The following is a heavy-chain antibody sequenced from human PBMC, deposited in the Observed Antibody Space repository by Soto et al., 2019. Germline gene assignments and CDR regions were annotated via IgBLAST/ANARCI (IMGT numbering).Heavy chain of an antibody. V-gene: IGHV3-7*05. CDR1: RFTFSDYW. Sequence: LSLPCAPSRFTFSDYWMTWVRQAPGKGLEWVASIKQDGGDKYYVDSVKGRLPISRDNAKHSLYLQMNSLRAEDTAVYYCARPLFYSDGSVYRCFDSWGQGTQVTVSS. D-gene: IGHD3-22*01. J-gene: IGHJ5*01. CDR3: ARPLFYSDGSVYRCFDS. CDR2: IKQDGGDK.